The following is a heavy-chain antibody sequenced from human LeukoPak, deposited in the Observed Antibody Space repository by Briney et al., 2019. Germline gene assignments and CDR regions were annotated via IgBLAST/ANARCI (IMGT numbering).Heavy chain of an antibody. CDR2: INQDASEI. D-gene: IGHD2-21*02. Sequence: PGGSLRLSCAASGFTFSTYWMNWYRQAPGKGLEWVGNINQDASEINYVDSVRGRFTISRDNAKNSLHLQMNSLRAEDTGVYYCATDRDNSDWQKRFDSWGQGTLVTVSS. J-gene: IGHJ4*02. V-gene: IGHV3-7*01. CDR1: GFTFSTYW. CDR3: ATDRDNSDWQKRFDS.